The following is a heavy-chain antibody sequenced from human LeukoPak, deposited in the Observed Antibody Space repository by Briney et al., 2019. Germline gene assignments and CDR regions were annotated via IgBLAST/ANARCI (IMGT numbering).Heavy chain of an antibody. V-gene: IGHV3-74*01. CDR2: INSDRRST. Sequence: GGSLRLSCAASGFTFSRYWMQWVRQAPGKGLVWLSHINSDRRSTSYAGSVKGRFTISRDNAKNTLYLQMTSLSAEDTAVYYCARSLGDWGQGTLVSVSS. CDR1: GFTFSRYW. D-gene: IGHD3-16*01. J-gene: IGHJ4*01. CDR3: ARSLGD.